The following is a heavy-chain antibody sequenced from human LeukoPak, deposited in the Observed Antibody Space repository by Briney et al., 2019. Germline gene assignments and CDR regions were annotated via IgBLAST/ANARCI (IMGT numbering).Heavy chain of an antibody. D-gene: IGHD3-9*01. V-gene: IGHV1-69*04. CDR1: GGTFSSYA. CDR2: IIPILGIA. Sequence: GASVKVSCKASGGTFSSYAISWVRQAPGQGLEWMGRIIPILGIANHAQKFQGRVTITADKSTSTAYMELSSLRSEDTAVYYCARWDILTGYLGYWGQGTLVTVSS. J-gene: IGHJ4*02. CDR3: ARWDILTGYLGY.